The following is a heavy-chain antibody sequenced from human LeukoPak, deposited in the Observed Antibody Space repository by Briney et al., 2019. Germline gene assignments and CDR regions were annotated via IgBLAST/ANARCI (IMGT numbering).Heavy chain of an antibody. CDR1: GYSFTSYW. CDR2: IYPGDSDT. Sequence: GESLKIPCKGSGYSFTSYWIGWVRQMPGKGLEWMGIIYPGDSDTRYSPSFQGQVTISADKSISTAYLQWSSLKASDTAMYYCARHGTAVAGYNWFDPWGQGTLVTVSS. J-gene: IGHJ5*02. D-gene: IGHD6-19*01. CDR3: ARHGTAVAGYNWFDP. V-gene: IGHV5-51*01.